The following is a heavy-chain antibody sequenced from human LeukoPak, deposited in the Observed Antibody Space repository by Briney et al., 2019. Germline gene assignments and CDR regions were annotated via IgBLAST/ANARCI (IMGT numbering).Heavy chain of an antibody. CDR2: IYTSGST. J-gene: IGHJ4*02. Sequence: SQTLSLTCTVSGGSISSGSYYWSWIRQHAGKGLEWIGRIYTSGSTNYNPSLKSRVIISVDTSKNQFSLKLSSVTAADTAVYYCARESSLLRSTDYWGQGTLVTVSS. CDR1: GGSISSGSYY. CDR3: ARESSLLRSTDY. V-gene: IGHV4-61*02. D-gene: IGHD3-3*01.